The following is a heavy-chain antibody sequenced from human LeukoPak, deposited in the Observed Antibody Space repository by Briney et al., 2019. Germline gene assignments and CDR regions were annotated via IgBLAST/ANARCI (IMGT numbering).Heavy chain of an antibody. D-gene: IGHD4-17*01. Sequence: SGGSLRLSCAASGFTFSSYWMTWVRQAPGKGLEWVANMKQDGSEKYYVDSVKGRFTISRDNAKDSLYLQMNSLRAEDTAVYHCARDAMTTGGAFDFWGQGTMVTVSS. CDR2: MKQDGSEK. CDR3: ARDAMTTGGAFDF. J-gene: IGHJ3*01. CDR1: GFTFSSYW. V-gene: IGHV3-7*01.